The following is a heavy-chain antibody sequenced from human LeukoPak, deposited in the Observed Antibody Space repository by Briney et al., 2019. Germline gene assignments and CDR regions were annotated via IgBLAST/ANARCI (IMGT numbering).Heavy chain of an antibody. CDR1: GYTLTELS. Sequence: ASVKVSCKVSGYTLTELSVHWVRQAPGKGLEWMGGFDPEDGERIYAQKFQGRVTMTEDTSTDTAYMELGSLRSEDTAVYYCARLWFGVYGMDLWGQGTTVTVSS. J-gene: IGHJ6*02. D-gene: IGHD3-10*01. CDR3: ARLWFGVYGMDL. V-gene: IGHV1-24*01. CDR2: FDPEDGER.